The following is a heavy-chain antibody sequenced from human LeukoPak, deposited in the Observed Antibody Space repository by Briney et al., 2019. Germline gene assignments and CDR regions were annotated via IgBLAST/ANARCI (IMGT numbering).Heavy chain of an antibody. Sequence: KTSEALSLTCTVSGGSISSSSYYWGWIRQPPGKGLEWIGSIYYRGSAYYNPSLESRLTLSIDTSKNQFSLRLSSVTAGDTAIYYCARRVLLWFGESQYYFDYWGQGTLVTVSS. J-gene: IGHJ4*02. CDR2: IYYRGSA. CDR3: ARRVLLWFGESQYYFDY. V-gene: IGHV4-39*01. D-gene: IGHD3-10*01. CDR1: GGSISSSSYY.